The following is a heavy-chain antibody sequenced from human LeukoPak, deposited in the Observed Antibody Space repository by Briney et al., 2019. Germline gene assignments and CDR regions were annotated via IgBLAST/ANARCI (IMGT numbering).Heavy chain of an antibody. J-gene: IGHJ6*03. V-gene: IGHV3-11*04. D-gene: IGHD3-22*01. CDR2: ISSSGSTI. CDR3: ATSRITMIGDYMDF. Sequence: GGSLRLSCAASGFTFSDYYMSWIRQAPGKGLEWVSYISSSGSTIYYADSVKGRFTLSRDNSKNTVYLQVDSLRSEDTAVYFCATSRITMIGDYMDFWGRGTAVTVSS. CDR1: GFTFSDYY.